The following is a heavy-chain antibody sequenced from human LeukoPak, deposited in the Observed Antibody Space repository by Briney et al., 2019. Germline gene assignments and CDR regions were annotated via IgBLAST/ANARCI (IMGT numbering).Heavy chain of an antibody. Sequence: ASVKVSCKASGYTFTSYAMNWVRQAPGQGLEWMGWINTNTGNPTYAQGFTGRFVFSLDTSVSTAYLQISSLKAEDTAVYYCARVNQIDSSGYYYPYYFDYWGQGTLVTVSS. J-gene: IGHJ4*02. CDR3: ARVNQIDSSGYYYPYYFDY. CDR1: GYTFTSYA. D-gene: IGHD3-22*01. V-gene: IGHV7-4-1*02. CDR2: INTNTGNP.